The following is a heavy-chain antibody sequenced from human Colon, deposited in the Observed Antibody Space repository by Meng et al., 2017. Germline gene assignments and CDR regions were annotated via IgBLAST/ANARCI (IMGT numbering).Heavy chain of an antibody. V-gene: IGHV4-39*01. D-gene: IGHD6-19*01. Sequence: QPQLQESGPGLVKPSEALSVTCSVSGGAISTSGYYWGWIRQPPGKGLEWIGSIGHSGFTYYTPSLKSRVTVSIDTSRNQFSLWLTSVTAADTAVYYCVRSSGWVRTGFDPWGQGTLVTVSS. CDR3: VRSSGWVRTGFDP. CDR1: GGAISTSGYY. J-gene: IGHJ5*02. CDR2: IGHSGFT.